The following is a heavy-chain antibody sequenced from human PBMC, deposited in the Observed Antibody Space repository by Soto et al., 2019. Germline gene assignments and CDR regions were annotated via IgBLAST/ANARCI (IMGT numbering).Heavy chain of an antibody. CDR1: GVSISGSSYH. Sequence: AETLSLTCTVSGVSISGSSYHWGWIRHAPGKGRVGSGSSYYSGNTYYYPSFKSRVTISVDTSKNQFSLKLSSVTAADTAVYYCARHDAVGKETDGMDVWGQGTTVTVSS. CDR2: SYYSGNT. J-gene: IGHJ6*02. D-gene: IGHD2-15*01. V-gene: IGHV4-39*01. CDR3: ARHDAVGKETDGMDV.